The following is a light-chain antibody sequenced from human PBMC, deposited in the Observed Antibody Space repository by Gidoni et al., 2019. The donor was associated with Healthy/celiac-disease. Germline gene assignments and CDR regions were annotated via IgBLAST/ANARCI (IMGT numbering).Light chain of an antibody. J-gene: IGKJ4*01. CDR1: QSISSY. CDR2: AAS. V-gene: IGKV1-39*01. Sequence: DIQMTQSPSSLSASVGDRVTITCRASQSISSYLNWYQQKPGKAPKLLIYAASSVQSGVPSSFSGSGSGTDFTRTISSLQPEDFATYYCQQSYSTLRLTFGGGTKVEIK. CDR3: QQSYSTLRLT.